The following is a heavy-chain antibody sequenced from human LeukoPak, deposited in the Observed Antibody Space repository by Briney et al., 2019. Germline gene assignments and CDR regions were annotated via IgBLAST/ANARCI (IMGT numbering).Heavy chain of an antibody. J-gene: IGHJ4*02. CDR2: INSDVSST. Sequence: SLRLSCAPSGLTFRRYCIHAVCQAPRGGLVWVSRINSDVSSTNSAASVKVRFTFSRDNAKNTLYLQINSLRPQDTAVYYCARKGVAAGTYDYWGEGALVAVSS. CDR1: GLTFRRYC. D-gene: IGHD6-13*01. V-gene: IGHV3-74*01. CDR3: ARKGVAAGTYDY.